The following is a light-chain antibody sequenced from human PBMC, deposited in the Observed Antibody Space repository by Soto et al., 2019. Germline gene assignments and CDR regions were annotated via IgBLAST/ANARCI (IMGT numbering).Light chain of an antibody. CDR3: QKYGSSSWK. CDR2: GAS. V-gene: IGKV3-20*01. Sequence: TQSPGTLSLSPGERATLSCRASQSVSSSYLAWYQQQPGQAPRLLIYGASSRATGIPDRFSGSGSGTDFTHTISRLEPEDFAVYYCQKYGSSSWKFGQGTKVDIK. J-gene: IGKJ1*01. CDR1: QSVSSSY.